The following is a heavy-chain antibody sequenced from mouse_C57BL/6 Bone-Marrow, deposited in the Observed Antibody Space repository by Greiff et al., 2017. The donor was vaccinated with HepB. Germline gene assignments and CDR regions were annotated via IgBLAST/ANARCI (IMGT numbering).Heavy chain of an antibody. CDR3: ARPGWLLHWYFDV. CDR1: GFTFSDYG. V-gene: IGHV5-17*01. D-gene: IGHD2-3*01. CDR2: ISSGSSTI. J-gene: IGHJ1*03. Sequence: EVKVVESGGGLVKPGGSLKLSCAASGFTFSDYGMHWVRQAPEKGLEWVAYISSGSSTIYYADTVKGRFTISRDNAKNTLFLQMTSLRSEDTAMYYCARPGWLLHWYFDVWGTGTTVTVSS.